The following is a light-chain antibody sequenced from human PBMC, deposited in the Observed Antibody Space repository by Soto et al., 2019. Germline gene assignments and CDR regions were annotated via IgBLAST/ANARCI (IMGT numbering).Light chain of an antibody. CDR2: GAS. Sequence: EIVLTQSPGTLSLSPGERATLSRRASQSVSSSYLAWYQQKAGQAPRLLIYGASSRATGIPDRFSGSGSGTDFTLTISTLEPEDFAVYYCQQYGSSPPLTFGGGTKVEIK. CDR3: QQYGSSPPLT. V-gene: IGKV3-20*01. J-gene: IGKJ4*01. CDR1: QSVSSSY.